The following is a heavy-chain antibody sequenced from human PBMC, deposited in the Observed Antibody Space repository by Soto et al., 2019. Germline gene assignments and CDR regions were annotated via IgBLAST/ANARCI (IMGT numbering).Heavy chain of an antibody. CDR3: ARGMTTVTTFDY. CDR1: GGSISSSSYY. Sequence: SETLSLTCTVSGGSISSSSYYWGWIRQPPGKGLEWIGSIYFSGSTYYNPSLKSRVTISVDTSKNQFSLKLSSVTAADTAVYYCARGMTTVTTFDYWGQGTLVTVSS. J-gene: IGHJ4*02. CDR2: IYFSGST. V-gene: IGHV4-39*07. D-gene: IGHD4-17*01.